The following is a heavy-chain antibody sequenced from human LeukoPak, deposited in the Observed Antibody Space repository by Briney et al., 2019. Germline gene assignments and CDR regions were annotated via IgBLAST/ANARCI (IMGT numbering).Heavy chain of an antibody. V-gene: IGHV3-74*01. D-gene: IGHD3-3*01. CDR1: GFTFSSYW. CDR2: INSDGSST. Sequence: GGSLRLSCAASGFTFSSYWMHWVRQAPGKGLVWASRINSDGSSTSYADSVKGRFTISRDNAKNTLYLQMNSLRAEDTAVYYCARVEMSITIFGVVIRDAFDIWGQGTMVTVSS. J-gene: IGHJ3*02. CDR3: ARVEMSITIFGVVIRDAFDI.